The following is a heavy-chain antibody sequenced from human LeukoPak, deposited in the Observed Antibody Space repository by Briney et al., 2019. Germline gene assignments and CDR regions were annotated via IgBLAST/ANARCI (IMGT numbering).Heavy chain of an antibody. D-gene: IGHD3-3*01. Sequence: GGSLRLSCAASGFTVSSNYMSWVRQAPGKGLEWVSVIYSGGSTYYADSVKGRFTISRDNSKNTLYLQMNSLRAEDTAVYYCARGPLLRWGLGGRGMDVWAKGPRSPSP. CDR3: ARGPLLRWGLGGRGMDV. CDR1: GFTVSSNY. J-gene: IGHJ6*02. CDR2: IYSGGST. V-gene: IGHV3-53*01.